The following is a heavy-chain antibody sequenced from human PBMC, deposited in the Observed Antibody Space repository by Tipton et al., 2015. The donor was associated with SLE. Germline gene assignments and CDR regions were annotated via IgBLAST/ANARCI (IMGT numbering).Heavy chain of an antibody. CDR1: GGSITSHY. J-gene: IGHJ4*02. D-gene: IGHD3-3*01. Sequence: GLVKPSETLSLACSVSGGSITSHYWTWIRQSPGKELEWLAYVSYTGSATYNPSLRSRVSISLNTSENQFSLKVTSVTAADTAVYYCARLSAYYRVFDLWGQGTLVIVAS. CDR2: VSYTGSA. CDR3: ARLSAYYRVFDL. V-gene: IGHV4-59*08.